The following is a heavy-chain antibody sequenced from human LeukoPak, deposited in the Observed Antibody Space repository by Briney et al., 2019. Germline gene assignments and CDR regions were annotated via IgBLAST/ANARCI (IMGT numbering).Heavy chain of an antibody. V-gene: IGHV4-59*12. J-gene: IGHJ4*02. D-gene: IGHD4-17*01. CDR2: VFYTGTT. CDR3: ARGITVTTTSDHLDF. CDR1: GGSISGYY. Sequence: SETLSLTCTVSGGSISGYYWNWIRQPPGKGLEWIGHVFYTGTTKYHPSPKSRMAISVDTSSNQFSLKLRSVTAADTAVYYCARGITVTTTSDHLDFWGQGTLVTVPS.